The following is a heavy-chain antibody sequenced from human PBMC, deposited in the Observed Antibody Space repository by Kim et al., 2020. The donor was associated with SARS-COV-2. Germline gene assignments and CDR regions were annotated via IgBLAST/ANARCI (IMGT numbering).Heavy chain of an antibody. J-gene: IGHJ5*02. CDR3: ARGPGYSSSWYGARNWFDP. V-gene: IGHV4-34*01. D-gene: IGHD6-13*01. CDR1: GGSFSGYY. Sequence: SETLSLTCAVYGGSFSGYYWSWIRQPPGKGLEWIGEINHNGSTNYNPSLKSRVTISVDTSKNQFSLKLSSVTAADTAVYYCARGPGYSSSWYGARNWFDPWGQGTLVTVSS. CDR2: INHNGST.